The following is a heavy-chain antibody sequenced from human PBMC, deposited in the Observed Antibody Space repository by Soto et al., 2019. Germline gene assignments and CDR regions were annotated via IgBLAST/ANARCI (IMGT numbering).Heavy chain of an antibody. V-gene: IGHV1-69*06. CDR3: ARGLECRGYCLDNPTWFAP. D-gene: IGHD2-15*01. J-gene: IGHJ5*02. CDR2: IIPIFGTP. CDR1: GGTFSTYT. Sequence: QVQLVQSGAEVKKPGSSVKVSCKASGGTFSTYTFSWVRQAPGQGLEWMGRIIPIFGTPYYAQKFQGRVTITADKSTSTVYMKLSSLRSDDTAVYFCARGLECRGYCLDNPTWFAPWGQGTLVTVSS.